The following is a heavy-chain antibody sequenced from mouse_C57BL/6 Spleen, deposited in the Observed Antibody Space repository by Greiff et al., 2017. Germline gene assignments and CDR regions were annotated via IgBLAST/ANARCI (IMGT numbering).Heavy chain of an antibody. CDR1: GYTFTSYW. CDR3: ARHLVFSSYFDY. V-gene: IGHV1-52*01. D-gene: IGHD1-1*01. J-gene: IGHJ2*01. CDR2: IDPSDSET. Sequence: VQLQQPGAELVRPGSSVKLSCKASGYTFTSYWMHWVKQRPIQGLEWIGNIDPSDSETHYNQKFKDKATLTVDKSSSTAYMQLSSLTSEDSAVYYCARHLVFSSYFDYWGQGTTLTVSS.